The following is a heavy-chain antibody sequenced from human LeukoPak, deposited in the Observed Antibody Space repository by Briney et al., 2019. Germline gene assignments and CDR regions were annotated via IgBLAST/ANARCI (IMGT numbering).Heavy chain of an antibody. CDR3: AKVGPPFERRGSFDY. CDR2: IRYDGSNK. Sequence: GGSLGLSCAASGFTFSSYGMHWVRQAPGKGLEWVAFIRYDGSNKYYADSVKGRFTISRDNSKNTLYLQMNSLRAEDTAVYYCAKVGPPFERRGSFDYWGQGTLVTVSS. V-gene: IGHV3-30*02. J-gene: IGHJ4*02. CDR1: GFTFSSYG. D-gene: IGHD1-1*01.